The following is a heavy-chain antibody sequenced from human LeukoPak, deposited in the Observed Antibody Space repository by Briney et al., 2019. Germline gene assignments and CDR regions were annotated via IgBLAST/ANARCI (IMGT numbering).Heavy chain of an antibody. CDR2: INHSGST. CDR3: ARSLVVPAATTTYYYYYGMDV. Sequence: SETLSLTCAVYGGSFSGYHWSWIRQPPGKGLEWIGEINHSGSTNYNPSLKSRVTISVDTSKNQFSLKLSSVTAAGTAVYYCARSLVVPAATTTYYYYYGMDVWGQGTTVTVSS. V-gene: IGHV4-34*01. D-gene: IGHD2-2*01. CDR1: GGSFSGYH. J-gene: IGHJ6*02.